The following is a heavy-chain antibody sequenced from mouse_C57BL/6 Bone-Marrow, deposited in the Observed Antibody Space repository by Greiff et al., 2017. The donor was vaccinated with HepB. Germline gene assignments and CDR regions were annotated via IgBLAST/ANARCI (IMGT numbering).Heavy chain of an antibody. V-gene: IGHV1-81*01. CDR1: GYTFTSYG. CDR2: IYPRSGNT. CDR3: ARKGGDGYYVWYFDV. D-gene: IGHD2-3*01. J-gene: IGHJ1*03. Sequence: QVQLQQSGAELARPGASVKLSCKASGYTFTSYGISWVKQRTGQGLEWIGEIYPRSGNTYYNEKFKGKATLTADKSSSTAYMELRSLTSEDSAVYFCARKGGDGYYVWYFDVWAQGPRSPSPQ.